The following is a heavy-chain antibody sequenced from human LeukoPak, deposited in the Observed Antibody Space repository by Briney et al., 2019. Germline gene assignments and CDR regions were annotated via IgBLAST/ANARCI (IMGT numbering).Heavy chain of an antibody. V-gene: IGHV3-23*01. Sequence: GGSLRLSCAASGFTFSSYGMSWVRQAPGKGLEWVSAISGSGGSTYYADSVKGRFTISRDNSKNTLYLQMNSLKTEDTAVYYCTTLYYYDSSGLVNWGQGTLVTVSS. CDR3: TTLYYYDSSGLVN. D-gene: IGHD3-22*01. CDR1: GFTFSSYG. CDR2: ISGSGGST. J-gene: IGHJ4*02.